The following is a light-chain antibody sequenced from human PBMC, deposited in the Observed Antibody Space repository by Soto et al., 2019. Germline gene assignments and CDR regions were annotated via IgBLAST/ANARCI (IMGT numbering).Light chain of an antibody. V-gene: IGKV3-20*01. CDR3: QQFGDSPPAFT. CDR2: GAS. Sequence: ESMLTQSPATLSLSPGERATLSCRASQSVRSKYLTWYQQKPGQAPRLLICGASLRATGVPDRFSGSGSGTDFTITISRLEPEDVAVYYCQQFGDSPPAFTFGQGKKLEI. J-gene: IGKJ2*01. CDR1: QSVRSKY.